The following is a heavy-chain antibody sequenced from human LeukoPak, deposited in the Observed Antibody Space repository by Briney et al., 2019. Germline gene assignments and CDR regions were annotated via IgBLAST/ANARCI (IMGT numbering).Heavy chain of an antibody. J-gene: IGHJ4*02. CDR1: GYTFTCYY. CDR3: ARALYCTNGVCYTGFDY. D-gene: IGHD2-8*01. V-gene: IGHV1-2*02. Sequence: ASVKVSCKASGYTFTCYYRHWVRQAPGQGLEWMGWINPNSGGTNYAQKFQGRVTMTRDTSISTAYMELSRLRSDDTAVYYCARALYCTNGVCYTGFDYWGQGTLVTVSS. CDR2: INPNSGGT.